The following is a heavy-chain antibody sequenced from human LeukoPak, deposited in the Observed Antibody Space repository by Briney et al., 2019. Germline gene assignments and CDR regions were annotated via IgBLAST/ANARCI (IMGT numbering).Heavy chain of an antibody. V-gene: IGHV3-21*01. J-gene: IGHJ4*02. D-gene: IGHD1-26*01. Sequence: GGSLRLSCSASGFTFSSYEMNWLRQAPGKGLEWVSSISSSSSYIYYADSVKGRFTIYRDNAKNSLYLKMNSLRAEDTAVYYCARDLEVGATYWGQGTLVTVSS. CDR3: ARDLEVGATY. CDR2: ISSSSSYI. CDR1: GFTFSSYE.